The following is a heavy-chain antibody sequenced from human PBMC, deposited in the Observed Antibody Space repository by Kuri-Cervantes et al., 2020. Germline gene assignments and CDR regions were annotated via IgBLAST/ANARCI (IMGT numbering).Heavy chain of an antibody. V-gene: IGHV3-49*03. J-gene: IGHJ4*02. D-gene: IGHD4-17*01. CDR3: TTDRLLDYGDYGY. CDR2: IRSKTYGGTT. CDR1: GFTFGDYA. Sequence: GGSLRLSCIASGFTFGDYAISWFRQAPGKGLEWVSFIRSKTYGGTTEYAASVKGRFTISRDDSKNTLYLQMNSLKTEDTAVYYCTTDRLLDYGDYGYWGQGTLVTVSS.